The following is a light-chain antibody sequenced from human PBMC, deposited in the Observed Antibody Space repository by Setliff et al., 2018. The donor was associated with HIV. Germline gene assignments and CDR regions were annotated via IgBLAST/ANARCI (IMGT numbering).Light chain of an antibody. CDR3: QVWDSSSDHHV. CDR1: NIGNKS. CDR2: YDS. J-gene: IGLJ1*01. V-gene: IGLV3-21*04. Sequence: SYELTQPPSVSVAPGKTARITCGGNNIGNKSVHWYQQKPGQAPVLVIYYDSDRPSGIPERFSGSNSGNTATLTISRVEAGDEADYYCQVWDSSSDHHVFGTGTRSPS.